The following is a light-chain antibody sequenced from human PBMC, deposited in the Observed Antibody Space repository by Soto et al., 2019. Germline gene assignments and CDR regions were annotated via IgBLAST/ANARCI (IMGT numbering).Light chain of an antibody. CDR1: QDISNY. Sequence: DIQMTQSPSSLAASVGDRVTITCQARQDISNYLNWYQQKPGKAPKLLIYDASNWETGVPSRFSGSGSGTDFTFTISSLQPEDIATYYCQQYDNIPITFGQGTRLEIK. V-gene: IGKV1-33*01. J-gene: IGKJ5*01. CDR3: QQYDNIPIT. CDR2: DAS.